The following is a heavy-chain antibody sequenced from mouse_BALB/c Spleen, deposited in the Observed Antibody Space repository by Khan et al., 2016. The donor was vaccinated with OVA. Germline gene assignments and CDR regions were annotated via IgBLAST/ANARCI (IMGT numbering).Heavy chain of an antibody. D-gene: IGHD1-1*01. Sequence: QVQLKESGPGLVAPSQSLSITCTISGFSLTSYGVHWVRQPPGKGLVWLVMIWSDGSTTYNSALKSRLSISKDNSKNQVVLKMNSLQTDDTAMYYCARHDFSYYGTAMDYWGQGTSVTVSS. V-gene: IGHV2-6-1*01. CDR1: GFSLTSYG. CDR3: ARHDFSYYGTAMDY. J-gene: IGHJ4*01. CDR2: IWSDGST.